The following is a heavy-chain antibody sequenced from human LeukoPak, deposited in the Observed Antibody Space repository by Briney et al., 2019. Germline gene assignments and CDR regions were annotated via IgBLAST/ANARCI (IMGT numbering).Heavy chain of an antibody. CDR2: INHSGST. V-gene: IGHV4-34*01. J-gene: IGHJ3*02. CDR1: GGSFSGYY. CDR3: ARGQVSPLALLWFGELWFDI. Sequence: SETLSLTCAVYGGSFSGYYWSWIRQPPGKGLEWIGEINHSGSTNYNPSLKSRVTISVDTSKNQFSLKLSSVTAADTAVYYCARGQVSPLALLWFGELWFDIWGQGTMVTVSS. D-gene: IGHD3-10*01.